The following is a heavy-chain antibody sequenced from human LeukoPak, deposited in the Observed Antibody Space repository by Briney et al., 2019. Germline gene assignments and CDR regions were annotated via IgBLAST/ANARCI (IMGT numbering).Heavy chain of an antibody. J-gene: IGHJ3*02. CDR3: ARTGAYCGGDCPLDAFDI. V-gene: IGHV1-18*01. CDR1: GYSFTTYG. CDR2: ISAYNGDT. D-gene: IGHD2-21*02. Sequence: ASVKVSCKASGYSFTTYGISWVRQAPGQGLEWMGWISAYNGDTNYAQNLQGRATMTTDTSTSTAYMELRSLRSDDTALYYCARTGAYCGGDCPLDAFDIWGHGTLVTVSS.